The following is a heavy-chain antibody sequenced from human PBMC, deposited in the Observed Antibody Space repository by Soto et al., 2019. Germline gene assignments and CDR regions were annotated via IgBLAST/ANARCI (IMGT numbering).Heavy chain of an antibody. CDR3: ARRTGKWFGEFDYFDY. D-gene: IGHD3-10*01. Sequence: SETLSLTCTVSGGSISSYYWSWIRQPPGKGLEWIGYIYYSGSTNYNPSLKSRVTISVDTSKNQFSLKLSSVTAADTAVYYCARRTGKWFGEFDYFDYWGQGTLVTVSS. CDR2: IYYSGST. V-gene: IGHV4-59*08. J-gene: IGHJ4*02. CDR1: GGSISSYY.